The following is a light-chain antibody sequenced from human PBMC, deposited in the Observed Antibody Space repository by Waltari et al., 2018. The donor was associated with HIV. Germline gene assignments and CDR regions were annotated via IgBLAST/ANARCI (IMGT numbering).Light chain of an antibody. CDR2: GAS. J-gene: IGKJ3*01. Sequence: DIVLTQSPGTLSLSPGERATLSCRASQSVTSNFLAWHQQKPGQAPRLLIYGASSRATGIPDRFSGSGSGTDFTLTIDRLEPEDFAVYYCQLYSRPPFTFGPGTKVDF. V-gene: IGKV3-20*01. CDR3: QLYSRPPFT. CDR1: QSVTSNF.